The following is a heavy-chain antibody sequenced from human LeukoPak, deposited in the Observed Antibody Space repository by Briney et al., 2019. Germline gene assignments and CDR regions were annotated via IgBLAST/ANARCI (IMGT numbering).Heavy chain of an antibody. CDR2: IYYSGST. D-gene: IGHD1-26*01. J-gene: IGHJ3*02. CDR3: ARLPRPVGSIPHDAFDI. V-gene: IGHV4-39*01. Sequence: SETLSLTCTVSGASIKTFYWGWIRQPPGKGLDWIGNIYYSGSTHYKPSLKSRVTISIDTSKNQFSLTLSSVTAADTAVYYCARLPRPVGSIPHDAFDIWGQGTMVTVSS. CDR1: GASIKTFY.